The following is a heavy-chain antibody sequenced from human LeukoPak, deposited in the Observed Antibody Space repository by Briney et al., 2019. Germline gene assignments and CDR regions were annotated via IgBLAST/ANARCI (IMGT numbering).Heavy chain of an antibody. J-gene: IGHJ5*02. D-gene: IGHD3-10*01. CDR1: GGSISGYY. CDR2: IYYSGST. V-gene: IGHV4-59*01. Sequence: PSETLSLTCTVSGGSISGYYWSWIRQPPGKGLEWIGYIYYSGSTNYNPSLKSRVTISVDTSKNQFSLKLSSVTAADTAVYYCARDRRGFGELLWDNWFDPWGQGTLVTVSS. CDR3: ARDRRGFGELLWDNWFDP.